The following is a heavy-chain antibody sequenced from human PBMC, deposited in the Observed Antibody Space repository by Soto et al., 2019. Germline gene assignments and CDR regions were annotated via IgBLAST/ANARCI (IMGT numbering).Heavy chain of an antibody. CDR3: ARDTYGTLDY. D-gene: IGHD2-8*01. CDR2: VDPNSGGT. J-gene: IGHJ4*02. CDR1: GYTFTAYY. Sequence: QVQLVQSGAEVKKPGASVKVSCRTSGYTFTAYYIHWVRQAPGQGLEWMGWVDPNSGGTRDAQNFQGRVTMTRDTSTSTVYMELNWVRSDDTALYYFARDTYGTLDYWGQGPRVTVSS. V-gene: IGHV1-2*02.